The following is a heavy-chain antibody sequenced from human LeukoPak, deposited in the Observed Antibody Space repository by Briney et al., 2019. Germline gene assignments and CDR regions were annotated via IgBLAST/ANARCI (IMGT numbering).Heavy chain of an antibody. CDR1: GFTFSSYA. CDR2: ISGSGGST. D-gene: IGHD3-22*01. Sequence: TGGSLRLSCAASGFTFSSYAMSWVRQAPGKGLGWVSAISGSGGSTYYAGSVKGRFTISRDNSKNTLYLQMNSLRAEDTAVYHCATSNQWLFKLNTFAYWGQGTLVTVSS. J-gene: IGHJ4*02. V-gene: IGHV3-23*01. CDR3: ATSNQWLFKLNTFAY.